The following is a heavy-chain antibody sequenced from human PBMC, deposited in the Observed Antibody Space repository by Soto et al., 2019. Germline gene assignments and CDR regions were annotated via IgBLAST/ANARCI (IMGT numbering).Heavy chain of an antibody. Sequence: GGSLRLSCAASGFTVSSNYMSWVRQAPGKGLEWVSVIYSGGSTYYADSVKGRFTISRDNSKNTLYLQMNSLRAEDTAVYYCARVGDVYYYDSSGMGDAFDIWGQGTMVTVSS. CDR3: ARVGDVYYYDSSGMGDAFDI. J-gene: IGHJ3*02. D-gene: IGHD3-22*01. CDR2: IYSGGST. CDR1: GFTVSSNY. V-gene: IGHV3-53*01.